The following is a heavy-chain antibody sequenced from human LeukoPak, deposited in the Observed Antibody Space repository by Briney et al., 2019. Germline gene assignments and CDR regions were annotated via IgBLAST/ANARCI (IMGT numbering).Heavy chain of an antibody. CDR1: GGSFSGYT. D-gene: IGHD5-12*01. CDR2: INHSGST. J-gene: IGHJ6*04. CDR3: ARGGYSGYPTPLYYGMDV. V-gene: IGHV4-34*01. Sequence: PETLSLTWAVYGGSFSGYTWSWFRQPPGKGLDWMGEINHSGSTNYNPSLKSRVTISVDTSKNQFSLKLSSVTAADTAVYYCARGGYSGYPTPLYYGMDVWGKGTTVTVSS.